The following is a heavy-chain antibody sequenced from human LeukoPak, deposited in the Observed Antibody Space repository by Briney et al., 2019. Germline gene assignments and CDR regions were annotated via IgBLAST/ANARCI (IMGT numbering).Heavy chain of an antibody. V-gene: IGHV1-69*06. CDR3: ARRPYLETSPFDP. CDR1: GGTFSSYA. CDR2: IIPIFGTA. D-gene: IGHD3-3*01. Sequence: GASVKVSCKASGGTFSSYAISWVRQAPGQVLEWMGGIIPIFGTANYAQKFQGRVTITADKSTSTAYMELSSLRSEDTAVYYCARRPYLETSPFDPWGQGTLVTVSS. J-gene: IGHJ5*02.